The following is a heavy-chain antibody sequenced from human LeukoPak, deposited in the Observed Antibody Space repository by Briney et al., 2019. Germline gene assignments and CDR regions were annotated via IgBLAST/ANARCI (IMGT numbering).Heavy chain of an antibody. CDR1: GDSVSSNSAA. CDR3: ARARITMVRGVIIKRTQYYFDY. CDR2: TYYRSKWYN. V-gene: IGHV6-1*01. Sequence: SQTLSLTCAISGDSVSSNSAAWNWIRQSPSRGLEWLGRTYYRSKWYNDYAVSVKSRITINPDTSKNQFSLQLNSVTAADTAVYYCARARITMVRGVIIKRTQYYFDYWGQGTLVTVSS. D-gene: IGHD3-10*01. J-gene: IGHJ4*02.